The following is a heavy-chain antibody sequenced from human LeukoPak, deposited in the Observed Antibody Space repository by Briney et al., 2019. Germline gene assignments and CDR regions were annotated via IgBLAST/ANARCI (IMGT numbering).Heavy chain of an antibody. CDR1: GFTFSSYS. CDR2: ISSSSSYI. V-gene: IGHV3-21*01. Sequence: GGSLRLSCAASGFTFSSYSMNWVRQAPGKGLEWVSSISSSSSYIYYADSVKGRFTISRDNAKNSLYLQMNSLRAEDTAVYYCARDPGDIVVVPAAFDYWGQGTLVTVSS. CDR3: ARDPGDIVVVPAAFDY. J-gene: IGHJ4*02. D-gene: IGHD2-2*01.